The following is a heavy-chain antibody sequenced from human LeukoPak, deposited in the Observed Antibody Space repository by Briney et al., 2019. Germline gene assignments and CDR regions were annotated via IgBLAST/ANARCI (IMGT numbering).Heavy chain of an antibody. V-gene: IGHV3-7*01. CDR2: IKEDGSER. J-gene: IGHJ4*02. CDR3: ASDGEKDLPLEY. D-gene: IGHD3-10*01. Sequence: GGSLRLSCAASGFTFSLYWLSWVRQAPEKGLEWVANIKEDGSERYYVDSVKGRFTISRDNAKKSLYRQMNSLRVEDTAVYYCASDGEKDLPLEYWGQGTLVTVSS. CDR1: GFTFSLYW.